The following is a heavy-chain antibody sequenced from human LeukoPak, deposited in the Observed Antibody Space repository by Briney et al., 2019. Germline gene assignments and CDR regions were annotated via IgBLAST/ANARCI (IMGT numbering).Heavy chain of an antibody. CDR3: ARDGDIVLMVYATPGYYFDY. CDR1: GYTFTSYY. CDR2: INPSGGST. J-gene: IGHJ4*02. Sequence: ASVKVSCKASGYTFTSYYMHWVRQAPGQGLEWMGIINPSGGSTSYAQKFQGRVTMTRDTSTSTVYMELSSLRSEDTAVYYCARDGDIVLMVYATPGYYFDYWGQGTLVTASS. V-gene: IGHV1-46*01. D-gene: IGHD2-8*01.